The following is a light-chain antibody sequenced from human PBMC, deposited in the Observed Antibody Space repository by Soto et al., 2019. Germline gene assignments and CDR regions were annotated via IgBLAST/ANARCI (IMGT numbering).Light chain of an antibody. V-gene: IGKV3-11*01. Sequence: VLTQSPATLSLSPGGRATLSCRASRSVNNFLAWYQQKPGQTPRLLIYDASKRATGIPGRFVGSGSGTDFTLTISSLEHEDFAVYYCQQRSNWPPALSFGGGTKV. CDR1: RSVNNF. CDR2: DAS. CDR3: QQRSNWPPALS. J-gene: IGKJ4*01.